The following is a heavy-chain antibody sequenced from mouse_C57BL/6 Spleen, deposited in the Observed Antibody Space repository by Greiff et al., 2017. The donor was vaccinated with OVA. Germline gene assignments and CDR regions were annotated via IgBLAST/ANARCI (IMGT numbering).Heavy chain of an antibody. CDR3: ATLYYDYDGGYYYAMDY. Sequence: VKLMESGPGLVQPSQSLSITCTVSGFSLTSYGVHWVRQSPGKGLEWLGVIWSGGSTDYNAAFISRLSISKDNSQSQVFFKMNSLQADDTAIYYWATLYYDYDGGYYYAMDYGGQGTSVTVSS. J-gene: IGHJ4*01. CDR2: IWSGGST. D-gene: IGHD2-4*01. V-gene: IGHV2-2*01. CDR1: GFSLTSYG.